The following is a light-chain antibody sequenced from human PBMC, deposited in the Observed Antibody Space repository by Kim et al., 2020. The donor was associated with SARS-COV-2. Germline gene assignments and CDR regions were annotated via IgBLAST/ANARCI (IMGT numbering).Light chain of an antibody. CDR1: SGHSSYA. J-gene: IGLJ2*01. CDR2: LNSDGSH. V-gene: IGLV4-69*01. Sequence: LGASVKLTCTMSSGHSSYAIAWHQQQPEKGPRYLMKLNSDGSHSKGDGIPDRFSGSSSGAERYLTISSLQSEDEADYYCQTWGTGVFGGGTQLTVL. CDR3: QTWGTGV.